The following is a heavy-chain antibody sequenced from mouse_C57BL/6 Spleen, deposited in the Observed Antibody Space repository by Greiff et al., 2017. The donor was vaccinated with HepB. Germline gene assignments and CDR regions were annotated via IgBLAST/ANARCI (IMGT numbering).Heavy chain of an antibody. J-gene: IGHJ1*03. Sequence: VQLKESGGGLVKPGGSLKLSCAASGFTFSSYAMSWVRQTPEKRLEWVATISDGGSYTYYPDNVKGRFTISRDNAKNNLYLQMSHLKSEDTAMYYCARNWDWYFDVWGTGTTVTVSS. CDR1: GFTFSSYA. V-gene: IGHV5-4*01. CDR2: ISDGGSYT. D-gene: IGHD4-1*01. CDR3: ARNWDWYFDV.